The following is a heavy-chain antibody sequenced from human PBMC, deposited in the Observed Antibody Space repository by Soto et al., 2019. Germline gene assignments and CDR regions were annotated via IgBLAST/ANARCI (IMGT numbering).Heavy chain of an antibody. V-gene: IGHV3-49*03. J-gene: IGHJ4*02. CDR2: IRSKAYGGTT. Sequence: PGGPLRLSCTASGFTFGDYAMSWFRQAPGKGLEWVGFIRSKAYGGTTEYAASVKGRFTISRDDSKSIAYLQMSSLKTEVTAVYYCTSPYYYDSSGYEDYWGQGTLVTVSS. CDR3: TSPYYYDSSGYEDY. CDR1: GFTFGDYA. D-gene: IGHD3-22*01.